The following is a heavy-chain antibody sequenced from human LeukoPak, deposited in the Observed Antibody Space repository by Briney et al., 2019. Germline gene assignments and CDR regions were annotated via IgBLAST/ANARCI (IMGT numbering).Heavy chain of an antibody. J-gene: IGHJ4*02. CDR1: GFTFDDYA. CDR3: AKPPERYFDWLYFDC. V-gene: IGHV3-9*01. CDR2: ITWNSGKI. D-gene: IGHD3-9*01. Sequence: PGGSLRLSCAASGFTFDDYAMHWVRQAPGKGLEWVSGITWNSGKIGYADSVKGRFTISRDNAKNTLYLQMNSLRTEDTAVYYCAKPPERYFDWLYFDCWGQGTLVTVSS.